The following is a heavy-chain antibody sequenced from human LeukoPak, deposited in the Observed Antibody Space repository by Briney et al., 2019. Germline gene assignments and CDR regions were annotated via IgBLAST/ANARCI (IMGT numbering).Heavy chain of an antibody. V-gene: IGHV4-34*01. J-gene: IGHJ6*02. Sequence: SETLSLTCAVYGGSFSGYYWSWVRQPPGKGLEWIGEINHSGSTNYNPSLKSRVTISVDTSKNQFSLKLSSVTAADTAVYYCARDGETAPPYGMDVWGQGTTVTVSS. CDR1: GGSFSGYY. D-gene: IGHD2-21*02. CDR3: ARDGETAPPYGMDV. CDR2: INHSGST.